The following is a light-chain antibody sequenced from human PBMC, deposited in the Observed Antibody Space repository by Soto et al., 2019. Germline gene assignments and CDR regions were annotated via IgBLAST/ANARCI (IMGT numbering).Light chain of an antibody. CDR3: QQYGSSPST. J-gene: IGKJ5*01. V-gene: IGKV3-11*01. CDR1: QSVSSY. CDR2: DAS. Sequence: EFVLTQSPGTLSLSPGERATLSCRASQSVSSYLAWYQQKPGQAPRLLIYDASNRATGIPARFSGSGSGTDFTLTISSLEPEDFAVYYCQQYGSSPSTFGQGTRLEIK.